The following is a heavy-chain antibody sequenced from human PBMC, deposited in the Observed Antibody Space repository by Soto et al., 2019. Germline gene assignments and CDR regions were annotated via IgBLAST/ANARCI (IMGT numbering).Heavy chain of an antibody. CDR1: GDSVSSNSAA. CDR3: AGTTSHQWYYMDV. J-gene: IGHJ6*03. V-gene: IGHV6-1*01. D-gene: IGHD1-7*01. CDR2: TYYRSRWYN. Sequence: SQTLSLTCAISGDSVSSNSAAWYWIRLSPSRGLEWLARTYYRSRWYNDYAVSVRSRITVNPDTSKNQSSLQLTSVTPEDTAVYYCAGTTSHQWYYMDVWGKGTTVTVS.